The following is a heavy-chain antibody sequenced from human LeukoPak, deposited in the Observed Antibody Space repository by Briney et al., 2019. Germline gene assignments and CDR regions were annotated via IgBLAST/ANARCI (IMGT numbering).Heavy chain of an antibody. CDR3: ARGGNYWPQWWFDP. CDR2: IYYTGST. CDR1: GGSISSSSYY. Sequence: SETLSLTCTVSGGSISSSSYYWSWIRQPPGKGLEWIGYIYYTGSTSYNPSLKSRVTMSLDASKNQFSLELNSVTPADTAVYYCARGGNYWPQWWFDPWGRGTLVSVSS. V-gene: IGHV4-61*01. D-gene: IGHD1-26*01. J-gene: IGHJ5*02.